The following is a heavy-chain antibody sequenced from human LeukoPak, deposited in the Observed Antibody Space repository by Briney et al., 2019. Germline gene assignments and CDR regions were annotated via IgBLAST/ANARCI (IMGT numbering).Heavy chain of an antibody. CDR2: IYHSGST. D-gene: IGHD2-2*01. Sequence: SETLSLTCTVSGGSISRGGYSWTWIRQPPGKGLEWIGSIYHSGSTYYNPSLKSRVTISVDTSKNQFSLKLSSVTAADTAVYYCARLLLYCSSTSCSDAFDIWGQGTMVTVSS. V-gene: IGHV4-30-2*03. CDR3: ARLLLYCSSTSCSDAFDI. J-gene: IGHJ3*02. CDR1: GGSISRGGYS.